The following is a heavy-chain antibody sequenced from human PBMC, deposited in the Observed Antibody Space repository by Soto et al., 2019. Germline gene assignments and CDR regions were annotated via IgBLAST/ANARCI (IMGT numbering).Heavy chain of an antibody. D-gene: IGHD2-2*02. CDR1: GGTFSSYA. CDR3: ARGDCSSTSCYSAFDI. J-gene: IGHJ3*02. V-gene: IGHV1-69*13. CDR2: IIPIFGTA. Sequence: SVKVSCKASGGTFSSYAISWVRQAPGQGLEWMGGIIPIFGTANYAQKFQGRVTITADESTSTAYMELSSLRSEDTAVYYCARGDCSSTSCYSAFDIWGQGTMVT.